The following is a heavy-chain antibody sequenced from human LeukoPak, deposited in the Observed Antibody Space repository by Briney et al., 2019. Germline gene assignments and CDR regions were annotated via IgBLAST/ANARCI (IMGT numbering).Heavy chain of an antibody. Sequence: GGSLRLSCAASGFTFSNYAMHWVRQAPGKGLEWVAVILYDESDKYYADSVKGRFTISRDNSKNTLYLQMNSLRAEDTAVYYCAKDTDAFDIWGQGTMVTVSS. V-gene: IGHV3-30*04. CDR3: AKDTDAFDI. CDR1: GFTFSNYA. J-gene: IGHJ3*02. CDR2: ILYDESDK.